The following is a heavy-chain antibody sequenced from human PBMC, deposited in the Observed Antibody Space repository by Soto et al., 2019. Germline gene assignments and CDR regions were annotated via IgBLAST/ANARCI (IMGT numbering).Heavy chain of an antibody. CDR3: ATDIGYCVSASCS. V-gene: IGHV3-48*02. CDR2: ISTSSSTI. D-gene: IGHD2-2*01. J-gene: IGHJ5*02. Sequence: EVQLVESGGGLVQPGGSLRLSCAASGFSFSSYAMNWVRQAPGRGLEWLSYISTSSSTIYYADSVKGRFTISRDNAKSSVYLQMNSLRDEDTALYYCATDIGYCVSASCSWCQGTLVTGSS. CDR1: GFSFSSYA.